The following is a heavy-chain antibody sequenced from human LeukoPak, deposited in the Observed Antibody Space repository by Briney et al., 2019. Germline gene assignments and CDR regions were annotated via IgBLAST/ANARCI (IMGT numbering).Heavy chain of an antibody. Sequence: GGSLRLTCTASGFTFVNYAMSWVRQATGKGLEWVSAVVGGGATTFYADSVKGRFTISRDNSRNTVYLQIIRLRADDTAVYYCAKARLGTGWAYNDYWGQGTLVTVSS. J-gene: IGHJ4*02. CDR1: GFTFVNYA. D-gene: IGHD6-19*01. V-gene: IGHV3-23*01. CDR2: VVGGGATT. CDR3: AKARLGTGWAYNDY.